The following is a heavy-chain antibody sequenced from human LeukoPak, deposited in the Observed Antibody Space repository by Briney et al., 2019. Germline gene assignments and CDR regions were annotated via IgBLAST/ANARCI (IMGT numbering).Heavy chain of an antibody. J-gene: IGHJ6*02. CDR1: GFTFSNYA. D-gene: IGHD4/OR15-4a*01. CDR2: ISGSGGST. V-gene: IGHV3-23*01. Sequence: PGGSLRLSCAASGFTFSNYAMSWVRQAPGKGLEWVSSISGSGGSTFYADSVKGRCTISRDKPKNTLYLQMNSLRAEDTAVYYCAKGAYGDYYYYYAMDVWGQGTTVTVSS. CDR3: AKGAYGDYYYYYAMDV.